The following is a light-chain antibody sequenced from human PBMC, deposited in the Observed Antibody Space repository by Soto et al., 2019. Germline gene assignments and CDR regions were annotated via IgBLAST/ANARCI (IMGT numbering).Light chain of an antibody. V-gene: IGKV4-1*01. CDR3: QQYYTTPLT. Sequence: DIVMTQSPDSLAVSLGERATINCKSSQSVLNSPNNKNYLAWYQQKPGQPPKLVIYWASTRESGVPDRFSGSGSGTDFTLTSSSLQAEDVAVYYCQQYYTTPLTFGVGTKVEIK. CDR2: WAS. J-gene: IGKJ4*01. CDR1: QSVLNSPNNKNY.